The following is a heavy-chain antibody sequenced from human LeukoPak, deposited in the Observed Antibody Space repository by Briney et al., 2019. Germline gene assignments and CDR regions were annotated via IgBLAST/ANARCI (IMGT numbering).Heavy chain of an antibody. D-gene: IGHD3-10*01. J-gene: IGHJ4*02. CDR2: VSGSGGST. Sequence: PGGSLRLSCAASGFTFSSYAMSWVRQAPGKGLEWVSAVSGSGGSTYYADSVKGRFTISRDSSKNTLYLQMNSLRAEDTAVYYCAKDGHYYGSGSYGNWGQGTLVTVSS. V-gene: IGHV3-23*01. CDR1: GFTFSSYA. CDR3: AKDGHYYGSGSYGN.